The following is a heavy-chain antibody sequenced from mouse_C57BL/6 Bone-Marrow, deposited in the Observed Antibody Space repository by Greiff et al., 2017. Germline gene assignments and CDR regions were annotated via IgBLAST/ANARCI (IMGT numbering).Heavy chain of an antibody. Sequence: QVQLQQSGAELVMPGASVKLSCKASGYTFTSYWMHWVKQRPGQGLEWIGEIDPSDSYTTYNQKFKGKSTLTVDTSSSTAYLQLSSLPSEDSSVFYGSGCNGNYRYDFDYWGQGTTLTVSS. V-gene: IGHV1-69*01. D-gene: IGHD2-1*01. CDR3: SGCNGNYRYDFDY. CDR1: GYTFTSYW. CDR2: IDPSDSYT. J-gene: IGHJ2*01.